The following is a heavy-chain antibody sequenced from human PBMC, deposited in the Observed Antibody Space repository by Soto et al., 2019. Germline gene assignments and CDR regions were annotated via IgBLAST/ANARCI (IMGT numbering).Heavy chain of an antibody. CDR3: ARQPADKEGDRLLGVPLDY. V-gene: IGHV3-30*03. D-gene: IGHD1-26*01. CDR2: IAHDGNNK. CDR1: GFTFSIYG. Sequence: QVQLVESGGGVVQPGRSLGLSCATSGFTFSIYGMHWVRQAPGKGLEWVAVIAHDGNNKYYGDSVKGRFTISRDNSKNTRYLQMNSLRADDTAVYYWARQPADKEGDRLLGVPLDYWGQGTLVTVSS. J-gene: IGHJ4*02.